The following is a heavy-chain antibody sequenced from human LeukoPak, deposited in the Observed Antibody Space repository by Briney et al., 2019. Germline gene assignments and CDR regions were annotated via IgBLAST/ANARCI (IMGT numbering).Heavy chain of an antibody. Sequence: ASVKVSCKASGYTFTSYDINWVRQATGQGLEWMGWMNPNSGNTGYAQKFQGRVTMTRNTSISTAYMELSSLRSEDTAVYYCARRWSINDAFDIWGQGTMLTVSS. V-gene: IGHV1-8*01. J-gene: IGHJ3*02. CDR3: ARRWSINDAFDI. CDR1: GYTFTSYD. D-gene: IGHD4-23*01. CDR2: MNPNSGNT.